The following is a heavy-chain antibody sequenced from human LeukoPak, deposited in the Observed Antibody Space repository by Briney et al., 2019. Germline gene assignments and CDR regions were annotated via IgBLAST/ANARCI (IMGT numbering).Heavy chain of an antibody. V-gene: IGHV1-18*04. J-gene: IGHJ4*02. CDR2: ISAYNGNT. Sequence: ASVRVSCKASGYTFSDYYMHWVRQAPGQGREWMGWISAYNGNTNYAQKFQGRVTMTTDTSTSTAYMELRSLRSDDTAVYYCARERNPHSGAFDYWGQGTLVTVSS. CDR1: GYTFSDYY. D-gene: IGHD1-14*01. CDR3: ARERNPHSGAFDY.